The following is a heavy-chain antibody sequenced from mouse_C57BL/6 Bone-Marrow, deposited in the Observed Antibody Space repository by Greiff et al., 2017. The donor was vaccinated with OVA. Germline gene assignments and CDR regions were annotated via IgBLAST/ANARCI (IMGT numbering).Heavy chain of an antibody. D-gene: IGHD1-2*01. CDR2: IYPSDSET. CDR3: ARSAGPRYFDV. Sequence: VQLQQPGAELVRPGSSVKLSCKASGYTFTSYWMDWVKQRPGQGLEWIGNIYPSDSETHYNQKFKDKATLTVDKSSSTAYMQLSSLTSEDSAVYYCARSAGPRYFDVWGTGTTVTVSS. V-gene: IGHV1-61*01. CDR1: GYTFTSYW. J-gene: IGHJ1*03.